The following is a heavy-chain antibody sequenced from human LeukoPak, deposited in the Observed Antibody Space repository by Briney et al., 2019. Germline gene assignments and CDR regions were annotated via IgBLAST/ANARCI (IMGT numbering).Heavy chain of an antibody. Sequence: PSQTLSLTCAVSGGSISSGGYSWSWIRQPPGKGVEWIGYIYHTGYTYYNPSLKSRVTISVDGSKNQFSLKLNSVTAADTAVYYCARVGGGREIDYWGQGTLVTVSS. D-gene: IGHD3-16*01. J-gene: IGHJ4*02. CDR2: IYHTGYT. V-gene: IGHV4-30-2*01. CDR1: GGSISSGGYS. CDR3: ARVGGGREIDY.